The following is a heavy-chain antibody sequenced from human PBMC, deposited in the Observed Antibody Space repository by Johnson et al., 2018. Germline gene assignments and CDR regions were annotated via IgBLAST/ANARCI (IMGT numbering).Heavy chain of an antibody. CDR2: FHPGTGDT. Sequence: QVQLVQSGAEVKKXGASVKVSCKTSGYSFTSYHIQWVRQAPGQGLEWMGTFHPGTGDTNYVQRFRDRVAMTRDTSTSTVYMDLNSLRSEDTAFYFCAREPPSACNFDYWGQGTLVTVSS. CDR3: AREPPSACNFDY. J-gene: IGHJ4*02. V-gene: IGHV1-46*01. D-gene: IGHD1-14*01. CDR1: GYSFTSYH.